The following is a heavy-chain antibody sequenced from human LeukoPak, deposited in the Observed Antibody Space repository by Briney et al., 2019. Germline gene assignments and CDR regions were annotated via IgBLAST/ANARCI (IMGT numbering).Heavy chain of an antibody. V-gene: IGHV3-23*01. CDR1: GFTFSSYA. CDR3: ARGYRTATYTSGYYADY. CDR2: ISGSGGST. Sequence: GGSLRLSCAASGFTFSSYAMSWVRQAPGKGLEWVSAISGSGGSTYYADSVKGRFTISRDNSKNTLYLQMNSLRAEDTALYYCARGYRTATYTSGYYADYWGQGTLVTVSS. D-gene: IGHD3-22*01. J-gene: IGHJ4*02.